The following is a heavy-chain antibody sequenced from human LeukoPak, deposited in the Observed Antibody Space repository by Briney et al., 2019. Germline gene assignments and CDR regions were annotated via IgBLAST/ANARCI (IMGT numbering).Heavy chain of an antibody. CDR3: ARDRQCGY. V-gene: IGHV1-18*01. D-gene: IGHD2-21*01. J-gene: IGHJ4*02. CDR2: ISPYNGNT. Sequence: ASVKVSFKASGYTFTSYGISWERRSPGQALEWMGWISPYNGNTNYAPKLQGRLTMTTDTSTSTAYMELRSLRSDDTAVYYCARDRQCGYWGQGTLVTVSS. CDR1: GYTFTSYG.